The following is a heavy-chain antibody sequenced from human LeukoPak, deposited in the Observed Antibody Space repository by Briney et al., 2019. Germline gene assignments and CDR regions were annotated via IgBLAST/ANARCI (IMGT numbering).Heavy chain of an antibody. D-gene: IGHD6-13*01. Sequence: PSETLSLTCAVYGGTFSGYYRSWIRHPAWKGLEWIGYIYYSGSTNYNPSLKSRVTISVDTSKNQFSLKLSSVTAADTAVYYCARRSSSFDYWGQGTLVTVSS. J-gene: IGHJ4*02. CDR3: ARRSSSFDY. V-gene: IGHV4-59*01. CDR1: GGTFSGYY. CDR2: IYYSGST.